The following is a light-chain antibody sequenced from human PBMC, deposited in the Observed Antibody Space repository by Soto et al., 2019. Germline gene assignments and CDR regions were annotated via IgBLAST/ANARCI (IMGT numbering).Light chain of an antibody. V-gene: IGLV2-14*01. Sequence: QSALTQPASVSGSPGQSITISCTGTSSDVGSYNYVSWYQQHPGKAPKLMIYEVSNRPSGVSNRFSGSKSGNTASLTISGLQAEDEDDYYCSSYTSTSTLNVFGTGTKLTVL. J-gene: IGLJ1*01. CDR2: EVS. CDR3: SSYTSTSTLNV. CDR1: SSDVGSYNY.